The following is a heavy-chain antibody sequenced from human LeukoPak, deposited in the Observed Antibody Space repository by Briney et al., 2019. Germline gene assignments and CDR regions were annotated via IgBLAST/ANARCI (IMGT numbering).Heavy chain of an antibody. J-gene: IGHJ6*02. Sequence: GGSLRLSCAASGFTFSSYAMSWVRQAPGKGLEWVSAISGSGGSTYYADSVKGRFTISRDNSKNTLYLQMNSLRAEDTAVYYCAKEYDSSGYYSFYYYGMDVWGQGTTVTVSS. CDR1: GFTFSSYA. V-gene: IGHV3-23*01. D-gene: IGHD3-22*01. CDR2: ISGSGGST. CDR3: AKEYDSSGYYSFYYYGMDV.